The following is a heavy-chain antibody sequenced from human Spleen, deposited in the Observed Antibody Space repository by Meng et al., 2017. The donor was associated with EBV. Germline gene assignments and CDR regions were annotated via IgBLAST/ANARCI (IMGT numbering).Heavy chain of an antibody. CDR2: VTHNGST. D-gene: IGHD5-24*01. CDR3: ASSPGEMATVLDF. J-gene: IGHJ4*02. V-gene: IGHV4-34*01. CDR1: ADSFNDFT. Sequence: VHLQQGGSVLVRPSETLSLTCTVLADSFNDFTWSWVRQSPGRGLEWIGEVTHNGSTIYHPSLKSRVAISVDTSKKQFSLTLHSLTAADTGIYFCASSPGEMATVLDFWDRGTLVTVSS.